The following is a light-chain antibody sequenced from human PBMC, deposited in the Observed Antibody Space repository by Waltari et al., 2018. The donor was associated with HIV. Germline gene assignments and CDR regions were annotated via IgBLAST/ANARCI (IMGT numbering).Light chain of an antibody. V-gene: IGKV1-5*03. CDR2: KAS. CDR1: QTITDW. J-gene: IGKJ2*01. Sequence: DIQMTQSPSTLSASVGDRVIITCRASQTITDWLAWYQQKPGKAPKLLIYKASTLESGVLSRFSGSGSGTEFILTISSLQPDDFATYYCQQYNSYPTFGQGTKLEIK. CDR3: QQYNSYPT.